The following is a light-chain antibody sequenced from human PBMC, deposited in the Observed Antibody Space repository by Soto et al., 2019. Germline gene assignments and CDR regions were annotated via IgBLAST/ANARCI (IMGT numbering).Light chain of an antibody. CDR3: AAWDDSLNGWV. Sequence: QSVLTQPPSASGTPGQRVTIYCSGSRYNIEGNTVTWYQQLPGTAPKFLIYSHNRRPSGVPDRFSASKSGTSASLAISGLRSEDEADYYCAAWDDSLNGWVFGGGTKVTV. CDR1: RYNIEGNT. CDR2: SHN. J-gene: IGLJ3*02. V-gene: IGLV1-44*01.